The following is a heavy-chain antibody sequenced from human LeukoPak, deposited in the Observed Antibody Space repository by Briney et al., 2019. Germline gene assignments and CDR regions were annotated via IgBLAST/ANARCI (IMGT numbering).Heavy chain of an antibody. D-gene: IGHD1-14*01. Sequence: PGGSLRLSCAASGFTFDDYAMHWVRQAPGKGLEWVSGISWNSGSIGYADSVKGRFTISRDNAKNSLYLQMNSLRAEDTAVYYCAREGLDRGYFDYWGQGSLVTVSS. CDR1: GFTFDDYA. V-gene: IGHV3-9*01. CDR2: ISWNSGSI. CDR3: AREGLDRGYFDY. J-gene: IGHJ4*02.